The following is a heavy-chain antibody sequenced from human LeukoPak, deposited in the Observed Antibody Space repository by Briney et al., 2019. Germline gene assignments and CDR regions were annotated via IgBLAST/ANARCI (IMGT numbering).Heavy chain of an antibody. V-gene: IGHV4-31*03. J-gene: IGHJ4*02. D-gene: IGHD3-22*01. CDR3: ARARGPSLGSAYDY. CDR2: IYYTGST. Sequence: PSETLSLTCTVSGGSISSGGYSWTWIRQHSGKGLEWIGYIYYTGSTYYNPPLKSRVTISVDTSKNQFSLKLSSVTAADTAVYYCARARGPSLGSAYDYWGQGTLVTVSS. CDR1: GGSISSGGYS.